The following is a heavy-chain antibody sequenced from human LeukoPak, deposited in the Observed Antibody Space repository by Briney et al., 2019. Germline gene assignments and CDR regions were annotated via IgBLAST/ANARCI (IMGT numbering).Heavy chain of an antibody. CDR3: AREVGSGSPKYYFDY. V-gene: IGHV1-46*01. J-gene: IGHJ4*02. Sequence: ASVKVSCKASGYTFTSYYMHWVRQAPGQGLEWMGIINPSGGSTSYAQKFQGRVTMTRDTSTSTVYMELSCLRSEDTAVYYCAREVGSGSPKYYFDYWGQGTLVTVSS. CDR2: INPSGGST. CDR1: GYTFTSYY. D-gene: IGHD1-26*01.